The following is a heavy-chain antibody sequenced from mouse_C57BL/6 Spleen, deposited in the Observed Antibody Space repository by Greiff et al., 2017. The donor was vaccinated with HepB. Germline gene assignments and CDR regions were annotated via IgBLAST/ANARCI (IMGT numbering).Heavy chain of an antibody. CDR2: ISYDGSN. CDR1: GYSITSGYY. V-gene: IGHV3-6*01. CDR3: AIDSSGYWFAY. D-gene: IGHD3-2*02. Sequence: EVKLQESGPGLVKPSPSLSLTCSVTGYSITSGYYWNWIRQFPGNKLEWMGYISYDGSNNYNPSLKNRISITRDTSKNQFFLKLNSVTTEDTATYYCAIDSSGYWFAYWGQGTLVTVSA. J-gene: IGHJ3*01.